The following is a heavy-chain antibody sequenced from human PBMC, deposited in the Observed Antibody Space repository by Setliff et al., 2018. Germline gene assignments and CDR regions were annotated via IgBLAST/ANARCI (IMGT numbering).Heavy chain of an antibody. CDR3: RLAHCNDTSCEEALDY. CDR2: IFHSGST. J-gene: IGHJ4*02. D-gene: IGHD2-2*01. Sequence: PSETLSLTCTVSGGSISSSSYYWGWIRQPPGKGLEWLGNIFHSGSTNYNPSLKSRVTMSVDKSKNQFSLNLNSVTAADTAVYYFRLAHCNDTSCEEALDYWSQGTLVTVSS. CDR1: GGSISSSSYY. V-gene: IGHV4-39*07.